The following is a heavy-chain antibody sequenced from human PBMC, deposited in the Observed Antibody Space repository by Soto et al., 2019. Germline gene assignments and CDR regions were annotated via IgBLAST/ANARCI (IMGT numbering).Heavy chain of an antibody. CDR1: GFTFSSYG. Sequence: QVQLVESGGGVVQPGRSLRLSCAASGFTFSSYGMHWVRQAPGKGLEWVAVIWYDGSNKYYADSVKGRFTISRDNSKNTLYLQMNSPRAEDTAVYYCARGAGSYYQEPLDYWGQGTLVTVSS. V-gene: IGHV3-33*01. J-gene: IGHJ4*02. D-gene: IGHD3-10*01. CDR3: ARGAGSYYQEPLDY. CDR2: IWYDGSNK.